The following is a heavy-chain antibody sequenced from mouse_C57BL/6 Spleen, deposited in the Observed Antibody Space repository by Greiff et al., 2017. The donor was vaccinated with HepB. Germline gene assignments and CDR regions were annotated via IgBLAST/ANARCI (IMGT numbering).Heavy chain of an antibody. CDR2: IDPENGDT. Sequence: VQLKQSGAELVRPGASVKLSCTASGFNIKDDYMHWVKQRPEQGLEWIGWIDPENGDTEYASKFQGKATITADTSSNTAYLQLSSLTSEDTAVYYCTTGLRQDWYFDVWGTGTTVTVSS. V-gene: IGHV14-4*01. D-gene: IGHD2-4*01. CDR1: GFNIKDDY. CDR3: TTGLRQDWYFDV. J-gene: IGHJ1*03.